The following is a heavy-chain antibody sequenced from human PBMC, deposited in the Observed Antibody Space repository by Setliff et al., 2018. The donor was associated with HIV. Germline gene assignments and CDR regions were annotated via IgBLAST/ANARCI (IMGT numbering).Heavy chain of an antibody. CDR3: AREHGTSWPYFDF. J-gene: IGHJ4*02. Sequence: ASVKVSCKTSGYTFSDYDVAWVRQAPGQGLEWMGWVSGYSGHTSYAQNFQGRVTMTTDTSTNTAYLELRGLRSDDTAIYYCAREHGTSWPYFDFWGQGTLVTVSS. CDR2: VSGYSGHT. CDR1: GYTFSDYD. V-gene: IGHV1-18*01.